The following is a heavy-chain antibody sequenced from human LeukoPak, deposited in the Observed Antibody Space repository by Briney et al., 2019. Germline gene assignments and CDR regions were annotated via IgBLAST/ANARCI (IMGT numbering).Heavy chain of an antibody. CDR2: IYATGGS. J-gene: IGHJ4*02. D-gene: IGHD6-13*01. CDR3: ARDVVAAPGTWDY. CDR1: GDSISSGSYY. Sequence: SETLSLTCIVSGDSISSGSYYWTWIRQPAGKGLEWIGRIYATGGSSYNPSLKSRVNIAVDASKNQFSLTLSSVTAADTAVYYCARDVVAAPGTWDYWGQGTLVTVSS. V-gene: IGHV4-61*02.